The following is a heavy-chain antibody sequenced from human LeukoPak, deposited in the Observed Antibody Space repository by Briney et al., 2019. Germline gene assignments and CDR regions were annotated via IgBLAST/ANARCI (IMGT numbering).Heavy chain of an antibody. CDR2: IYHSGST. CDR1: GYSISSGYY. CDR3: ARGEGTNESGSYFPLDY. V-gene: IGHV4-38-2*02. J-gene: IGHJ4*02. Sequence: SETLSLTCTVSGYSISSGYYWGWIRQPPGKGLGWIGSIYHSGSTYYNPSLKSRVTISVDTSKNQFSLKLSSVTAADTAVYYCARGEGTNESGSYFPLDYWGQGTLVTVSS. D-gene: IGHD1-26*01.